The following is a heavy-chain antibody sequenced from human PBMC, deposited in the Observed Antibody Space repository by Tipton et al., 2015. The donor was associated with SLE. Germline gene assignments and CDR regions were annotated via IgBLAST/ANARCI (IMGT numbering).Heavy chain of an antibody. CDR2: IKQDGSEK. CDR1: GFIFSSYW. V-gene: IGHV3-7*01. J-gene: IGHJ2*01. CDR3: ARAFGSGSYYPHWYFDL. D-gene: IGHD3-10*01. Sequence: SLRLSCAASGFIFSSYWMSWVRQAPGKGLEWVANIKQDGSEKYYVDSVKGRFTISRDNAKNSLYMQMNSLRAEDTAVYYCARAFGSGSYYPHWYFDLWGRGTLVTVSS.